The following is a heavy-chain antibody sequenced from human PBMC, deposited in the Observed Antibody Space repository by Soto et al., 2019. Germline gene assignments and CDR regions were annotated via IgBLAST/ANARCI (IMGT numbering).Heavy chain of an antibody. CDR3: SRVVAAWFGAFDI. V-gene: IGHV3-11*06. CDR2: ISSSSSYT. J-gene: IGHJ3*02. D-gene: IGHD2-15*01. CDR1: GFTFSDYY. Sequence: GGSLRLSCAASGFTFSDYYMSWIRQAPGKGLEWVSYISSSSSYTNYADSVKGRFTISRDNAKNSLYLQMNSLRAEDTAVYYCSRVVAAWFGAFDIWGQGTMVTVSS.